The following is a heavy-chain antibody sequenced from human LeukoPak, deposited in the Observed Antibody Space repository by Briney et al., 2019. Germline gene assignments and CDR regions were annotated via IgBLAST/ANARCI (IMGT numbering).Heavy chain of an antibody. D-gene: IGHD3-22*01. J-gene: IGHJ4*02. CDR3: ARRTAYYYDSSAWNY. V-gene: IGHV3-21*01. CDR2: ISSSSSYI. Sequence: GGSLRLSCAASGFTFSSYSMNWVRQAPGKGLEWVSSISSSSSYIYYADSVKGRFTISRDNAKNSLYLQMNSLRAEDTAVYYCARRTAYYYDSSAWNYWGQGTLVTVSS. CDR1: GFTFSSYS.